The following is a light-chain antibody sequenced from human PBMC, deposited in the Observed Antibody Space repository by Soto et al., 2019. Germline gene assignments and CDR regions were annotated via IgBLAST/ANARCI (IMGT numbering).Light chain of an antibody. V-gene: IGKV1-8*01. J-gene: IGKJ2*01. CDR2: AAS. CDR1: QGISSY. CDR3: QQYYSYPLT. Sequence: AIRMTQSPSSLSASTGDRVTITCRASQGISSYLAWYQQKPGKAPKLLIYAASTLQSGVPSRFSGSGSGTDFTITISCLQSEDFATYYCQQYYSYPLTFGQGTKLEIK.